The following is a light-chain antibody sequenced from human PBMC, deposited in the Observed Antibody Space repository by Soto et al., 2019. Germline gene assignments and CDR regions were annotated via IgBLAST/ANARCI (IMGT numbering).Light chain of an antibody. J-gene: IGKJ5*01. CDR1: QVISSY. CDR3: QHFRSFPIT. V-gene: IGKV1-9*01. CDR2: VAS. Sequence: IPMTQSPSTLSAHVGDRVTITCRASQVISSYLAWYQQKPGKAPKLLIYVASTLQSGVSSRFSGSGSGTDFTLSISILQAEDFATYYCQHFRSFPITFVQGTRREIK.